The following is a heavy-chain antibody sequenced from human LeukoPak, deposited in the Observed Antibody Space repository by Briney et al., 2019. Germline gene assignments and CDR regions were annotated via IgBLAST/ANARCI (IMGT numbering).Heavy chain of an antibody. CDR3: VLTRGPFDY. D-gene: IGHD3-16*01. CDR1: GGSFSGYY. J-gene: IGHJ4*02. V-gene: IGHV4-34*01. CDR2: INHSGST. Sequence: SETLSLTCAVYGGSFSGYYWSWIRQPPGKGLEWIGEINHSGSTNYNPSLKSRVTISVDTSKNQFSLKLSSVTAADTAVYYCVLTRGPFDYWGQGTLVTVSS.